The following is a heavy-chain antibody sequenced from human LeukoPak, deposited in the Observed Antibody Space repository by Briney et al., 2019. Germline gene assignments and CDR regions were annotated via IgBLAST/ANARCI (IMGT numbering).Heavy chain of an antibody. V-gene: IGHV3-13*01. CDR3: ARGTLIVGVPRYYYYYGMDV. Sequence: PGGSLRLSCAASGFTFSSYDMHWVRQATGKGLEWVSAIGTAGDTYYPGSVKGRFTISRENAKNSLYLQMNSLRAGDTAVYYCARGTLIVGVPRYYYYYGMDVWGQGTTVTVSS. J-gene: IGHJ6*02. CDR2: IGTAGDT. CDR1: GFTFSSYD. D-gene: IGHD1-26*01.